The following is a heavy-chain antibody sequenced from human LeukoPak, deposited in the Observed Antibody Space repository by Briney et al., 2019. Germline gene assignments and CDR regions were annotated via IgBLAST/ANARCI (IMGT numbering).Heavy chain of an antibody. D-gene: IGHD6-19*01. CDR1: GFTFSSYS. J-gene: IGHJ5*02. V-gene: IGHV3-21*01. CDR3: AGGRSGWYRNWFDP. Sequence: GGSLRLSGAASGFTFSSYSMNWVLQARGKGLEWVSSISSSSSYIYYADSVKGRFTISRDNAKNSLYLQMNSLRAEDTAVYYCAGGRSGWYRNWFDPWGQGTLVTVSS. CDR2: ISSSSSYI.